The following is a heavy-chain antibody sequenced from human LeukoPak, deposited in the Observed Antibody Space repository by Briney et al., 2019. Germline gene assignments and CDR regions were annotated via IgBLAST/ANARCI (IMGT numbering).Heavy chain of an antibody. D-gene: IGHD6-13*01. CDR2: ISSSGNT. J-gene: IGHJ4*02. V-gene: IGHV3-23*01. CDR1: GFTFSRSA. Sequence: PGGSLRLSCAASGFTFSRSAMTWVRQTPGKGLDWVSSISSSGNTYYADSVKGRFTISRDNSKNMLYLQMNSLRAEDTAVYYCAKGSLGSWYYFDYWGQGTLVTVSS. CDR3: AKGSLGSWYYFDY.